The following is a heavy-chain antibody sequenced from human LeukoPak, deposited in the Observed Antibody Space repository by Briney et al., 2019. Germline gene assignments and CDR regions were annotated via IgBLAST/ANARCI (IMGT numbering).Heavy chain of an antibody. Sequence: PSETLSLTCTVSGGSISGYYWSWIRRPPGEGLEWIGYIYNSGNTNYNPSLKSRVTISVDTSKNQFSLKLTSVTAADTAVYYCARYRAFDIWGRGTLVTVSS. CDR2: IYNSGNT. J-gene: IGHJ3*02. CDR1: GGSISGYY. CDR3: ARYRAFDI. V-gene: IGHV4-59*01.